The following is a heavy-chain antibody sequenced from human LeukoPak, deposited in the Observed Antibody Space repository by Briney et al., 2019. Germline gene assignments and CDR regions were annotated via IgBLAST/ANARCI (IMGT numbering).Heavy chain of an antibody. CDR2: ITNYNGDT. D-gene: IGHD1-1*01. V-gene: IGHV1-18*01. CDR3: ARDRLGTQVSHYHYYAMDV. Sequence: RASVKVSCKASGYTFTTYGPSWVRQAPGQGLEWMGWITNYNGDTNYAQKLQGRVTMTTDTSTSTAYMELRNPRSDDTAVYYCARDRLGTQVSHYHYYAMDVWGQGTTVTVSS. CDR1: GYTFTTYG. J-gene: IGHJ6*02.